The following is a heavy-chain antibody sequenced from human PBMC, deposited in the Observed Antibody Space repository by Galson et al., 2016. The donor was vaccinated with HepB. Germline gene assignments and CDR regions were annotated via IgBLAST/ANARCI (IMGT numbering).Heavy chain of an antibody. CDR1: GFIFSGSV. V-gene: IGHV3-73*01. CDR3: SSRDFTHYGGDY. Sequence: SLRLSCAGSGFIFSGSVMHWVRQASGKGLEWVGRIRSKTHSSATAYATSVEGRFTISRDDSKNTTYLLMNSLKTEDTAVYYCSSRDFTHYGGDYWGLGILVIVSS. J-gene: IGHJ4*02. CDR2: IRSKTHSSAT. D-gene: IGHD3-16*01.